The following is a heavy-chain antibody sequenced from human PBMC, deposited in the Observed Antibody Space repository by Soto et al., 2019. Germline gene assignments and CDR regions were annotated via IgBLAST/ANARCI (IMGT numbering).Heavy chain of an antibody. D-gene: IGHD6-19*01. CDR1: GYTFTSYD. V-gene: IGHV1-8*01. J-gene: IGHJ5*02. CDR3: ARRLKQWLVNWFDP. CDR2: MNPNSGNT. Sequence: ASVKVSCKASGYTFTSYDINWVRQATGQGLEWMGWMNPNSGNTGYAQKFQGRVTMTRNTSISTAYMELSSLRSEDTAVYYRARRLKQWLVNWFDPWGQGTLVTVSS.